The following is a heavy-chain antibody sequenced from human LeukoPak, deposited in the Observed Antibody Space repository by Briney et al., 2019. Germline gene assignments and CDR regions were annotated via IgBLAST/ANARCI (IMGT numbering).Heavy chain of an antibody. D-gene: IGHD4-23*01. CDR1: GYTFTSYD. J-gene: IGHJ4*02. CDR2: MNPNSGNT. CDR3: ARGGGFDYGGQDSDY. Sequence: ASVKVSCKASGYTFTSYDINWVRQATGQGPEWMGWMNPNSGNTGYAQKFQGRVTITRNTSISTAYMELSSLRSEDTAVYYCARGGGFDYGGQDSDYWGQGTLVTVSS. V-gene: IGHV1-8*03.